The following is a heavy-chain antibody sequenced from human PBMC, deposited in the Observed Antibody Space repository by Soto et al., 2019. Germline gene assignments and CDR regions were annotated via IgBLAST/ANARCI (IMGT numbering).Heavy chain of an antibody. CDR1: GLTFNKYA. Sequence: VGSLRLSCAASGLTFNKYAMSWVRQAPGKGLEWVSVVSASGGSTYYADSVRGRLTISRDNSKNTLYLQMNSLRAEDTAVYYCATGRWTSGSYLATERPFHYWGQGTLVTVSS. CDR3: ATGRWTSGSYLATERPFHY. J-gene: IGHJ4*02. D-gene: IGHD3-10*01. V-gene: IGHV3-23*01. CDR2: VSASGGST.